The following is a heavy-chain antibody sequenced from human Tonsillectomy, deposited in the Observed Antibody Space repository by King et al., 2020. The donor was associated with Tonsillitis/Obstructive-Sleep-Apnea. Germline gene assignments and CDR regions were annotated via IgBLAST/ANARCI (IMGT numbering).Heavy chain of an antibody. D-gene: IGHD2-2*02. J-gene: IGHJ6*03. CDR1: GGTFSSYA. V-gene: IGHV1-69*01. Sequence: QLVQSGAEVKKPGSSVKVSCKASGGTFSSYAISWVRQAPGQGLEWMGGIIPIFGTANYSQKFQSRVTITADESTSTAYMELSSLRSEDTAVYYCARSDHIVVVPAAIAYYYYYYMDVWGKGTTVTVSS. CDR2: IIPIFGTA. CDR3: ARSDHIVVVPAAIAYYYYYYMDV.